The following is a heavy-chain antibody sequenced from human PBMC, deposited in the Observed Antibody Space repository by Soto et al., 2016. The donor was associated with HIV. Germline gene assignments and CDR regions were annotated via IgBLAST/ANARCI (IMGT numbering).Heavy chain of an antibody. CDR2: MNPNSGNT. J-gene: IGHJ4*02. V-gene: IGHV1-8*02. Sequence: QVQLVQSGAEVKKPGASVKVSCKASGYTFTTYDINWVRQATGQGLEWMGWMNPNSGNTGYAQKLQGRVTMTTDTSTSTAYMELRSLRSDDTAVYYCAREDPLLVRGVTSDYWGQGTLVTVSS. D-gene: IGHD3-10*01. CDR1: GYTFTTYD. CDR3: AREDPLLVRGVTSDY.